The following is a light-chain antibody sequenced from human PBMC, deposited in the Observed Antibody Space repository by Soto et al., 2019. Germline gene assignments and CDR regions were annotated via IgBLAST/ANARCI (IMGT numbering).Light chain of an antibody. Sequence: EIVWTQSPGTLSLSPGERATLSCRASQSVSSSYLAWSQQKPGQAPRLLMYGASTRAPGLPARFSGSGSGTEFNLTISSLQSEDFAVYDCHQSYKWPQTLGQATKGDIK. V-gene: IGKV3-15*01. CDR2: GAS. CDR3: HQSYKWPQT. CDR1: QSVSSSY. J-gene: IGKJ1*01.